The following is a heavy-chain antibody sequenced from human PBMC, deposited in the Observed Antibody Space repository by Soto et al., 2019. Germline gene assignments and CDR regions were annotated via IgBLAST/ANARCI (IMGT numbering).Heavy chain of an antibody. CDR1: GFTFSSYG. CDR2: ISYDGSNK. CDR3: AKDAGLYSGYDFGFDY. J-gene: IGHJ4*02. D-gene: IGHD5-12*01. Sequence: QVQLVESGGGVVQPGRSLRLSCAASGFTFSSYGMHWVRQAPGKGLEWVAVISYDGSNKYYADSVKGRFTISRDNSKNTLYLQMNSRRAEDTAVYYCAKDAGLYSGYDFGFDYWGQGTLVTVSS. V-gene: IGHV3-30*18.